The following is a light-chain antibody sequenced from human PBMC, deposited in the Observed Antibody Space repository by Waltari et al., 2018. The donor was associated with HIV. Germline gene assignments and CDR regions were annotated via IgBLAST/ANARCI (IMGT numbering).Light chain of an antibody. CDR1: QDINTW. V-gene: IGKV1-5*03. CDR3: QQYNNYSRT. J-gene: IGKJ1*01. Sequence: DIQMLQSPGTLSASVGDRVILTCRASQDINTWMAWYQQKPGKAPALLITKASSLESGVTSRCSGSGSATEFTLTINNLRPNDFATYYCQQYNNYSRTFGQGTKVEIK. CDR2: KAS.